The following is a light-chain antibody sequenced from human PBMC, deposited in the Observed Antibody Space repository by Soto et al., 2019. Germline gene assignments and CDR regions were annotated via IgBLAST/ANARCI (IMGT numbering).Light chain of an antibody. J-gene: IGKJ1*01. Sequence: DIQMTQSPSTLSASVGDRVTITCRASQSIRTWLAWYQQKPGKAPRLLMYQASSLKSGVPSRFSGSGSETEFTLTITSLQPDDFATYYCQQYKSYWTFGQGTKVDI. CDR2: QAS. CDR3: QQYKSYWT. CDR1: QSIRTW. V-gene: IGKV1-5*03.